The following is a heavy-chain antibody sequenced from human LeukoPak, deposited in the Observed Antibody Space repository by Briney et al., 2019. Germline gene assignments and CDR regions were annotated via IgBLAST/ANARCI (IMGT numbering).Heavy chain of an antibody. D-gene: IGHD6-25*01. CDR1: GFTFSSYA. CDR2: ISYDGSNK. J-gene: IGHJ5*02. V-gene: IGHV3-30*04. Sequence: GGSLRLSCAASGFTFSSYAMHWVRQAPGKGLEWVAVISYDGSNKYYADSVKGRFTISRDNSKNTLYLQMNSLRAEDTAVYYCAKGWAATHNWFDPWGQGTLVTVSS. CDR3: AKGWAATHNWFDP.